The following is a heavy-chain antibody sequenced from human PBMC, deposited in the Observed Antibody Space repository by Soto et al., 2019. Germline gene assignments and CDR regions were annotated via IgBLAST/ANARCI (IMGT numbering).Heavy chain of an antibody. CDR2: IWYDGSKK. V-gene: IGHV3-33*01. D-gene: IGHD6-6*01. CDR1: GFTFSSYG. CDR3: AREYSSSPYFFHYGFDV. J-gene: IGHJ6*02. Sequence: PGGSLRLSCAASGFTFSSYGMHWVRQAPGKGLEWVAVIWYDGSKKYYADSVKGRFTISRDNSKYMLSLQMSSLRAEDTAVYYCAREYSSSPYFFHYGFDVWGQGTTVTVSS.